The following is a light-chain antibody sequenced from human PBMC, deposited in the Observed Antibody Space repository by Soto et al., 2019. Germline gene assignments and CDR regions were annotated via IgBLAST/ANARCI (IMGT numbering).Light chain of an antibody. Sequence: DIQMTQSPSSLSASVGDRLTITCRASQDITTYLNWFQQKPGQAPELLIYAASNLQSAVPSRFSGSGSGTDFTLTISSLQPEDFATYYCQQTYRTRLTFGGGTKVEIK. J-gene: IGKJ4*02. V-gene: IGKV1-39*01. CDR2: AAS. CDR1: QDITTY. CDR3: QQTYRTRLT.